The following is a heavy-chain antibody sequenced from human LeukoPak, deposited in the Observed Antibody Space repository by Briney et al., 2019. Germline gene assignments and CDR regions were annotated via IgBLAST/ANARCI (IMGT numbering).Heavy chain of an antibody. Sequence: PGGSLRLSCAASGFTFSSYWMSWVRQAPGKGLEWVSYISSSGSTIYYADSVKGRFTISRDNAKNSLYLQMNSLRAEDTAVYYCARVQAAAGFYYYYYMDVWGKGTTVTVSS. CDR3: ARVQAAAGFYYYYYMDV. CDR1: GFTFSSYW. D-gene: IGHD6-13*01. CDR2: ISSSGSTI. V-gene: IGHV3-48*04. J-gene: IGHJ6*03.